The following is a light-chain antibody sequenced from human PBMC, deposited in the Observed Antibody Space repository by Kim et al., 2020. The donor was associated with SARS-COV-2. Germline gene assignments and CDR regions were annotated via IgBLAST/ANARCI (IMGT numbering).Light chain of an antibody. Sequence: QSVLTQPPSASGTPGQRVTISCSGSRSNIGSNTVNWYQHLPGTAPKVLMYTDNERPSGVHDRFSGSKSGTSASLVISALQSEDEADYYCAAWDDSLSGRVFGRETQLTVL. CDR1: RSNIGSNT. CDR3: AAWDDSLSGRV. CDR2: TDN. J-gene: IGLJ7*01. V-gene: IGLV1-44*01.